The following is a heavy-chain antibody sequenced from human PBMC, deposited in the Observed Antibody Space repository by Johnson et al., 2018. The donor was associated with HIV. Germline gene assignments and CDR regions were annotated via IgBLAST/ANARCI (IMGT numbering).Heavy chain of an antibody. CDR1: GFTFSSNW. V-gene: IGHV3-7*01. CDR2: IKEDGSEK. Sequence: MQLVESGGGLVQPGGSLRLSCAASGFTFSSNWMNWVRQAPGKGLQWVANIKEDGSEKYYVDSVRGRFTISRDNAKNSLYLQMNSLRAEDTAVFYCARDRSKLLYPFDAFDIWGQGTMVTVSS. CDR3: ARDRSKLLYPFDAFDI. D-gene: IGHD2-21*02. J-gene: IGHJ3*02.